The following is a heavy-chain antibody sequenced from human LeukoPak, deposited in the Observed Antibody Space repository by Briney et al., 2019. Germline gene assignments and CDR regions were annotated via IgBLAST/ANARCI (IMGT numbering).Heavy chain of an antibody. J-gene: IGHJ5*02. CDR1: GGTFSSYA. CDR2: IIPILGIA. Sequence: SVKVSCKASGGTFSSYAISWVRQAPGQGLEWMGRIIPILGIANYAQKFQGRVTITADKSTSTAYMELSSLRSEDAAVYYCARGSWFDPWGQGTLVTVSS. CDR3: ARGSWFDP. V-gene: IGHV1-69*04.